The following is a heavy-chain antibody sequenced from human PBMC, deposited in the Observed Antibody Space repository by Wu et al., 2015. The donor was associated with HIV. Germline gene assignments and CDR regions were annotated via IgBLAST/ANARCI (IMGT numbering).Heavy chain of an antibody. V-gene: IGHV1-2*02. D-gene: IGHD1-26*01. CDR1: GYTFTDDY. J-gene: IGHJ1*01. Sequence: QVQLMQSGAEVKKPGASVKVSCKTSGYTFTDDYIHWVRQAPGQGLEWMGWINPNSGGSKSPQKFQGRVTMTRDTSVSTVYLELTRLKFDDTAIYYCTKDYGIVGSTLPEYFQHWGQGTLAPSPQ. CDR3: TKDYGIVGSTLPEYFQH. CDR2: INPNSGGS.